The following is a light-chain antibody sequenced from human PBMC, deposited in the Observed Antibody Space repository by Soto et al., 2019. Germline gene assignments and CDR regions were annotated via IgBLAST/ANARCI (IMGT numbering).Light chain of an antibody. CDR1: NNDIGGYTY. CDR3: SSYSRSINYV. Sequence: QSVLTQPPPASGSPGQSVTISCTGSNNDIGGYTYVSCYQQLPGKAPKLIIYEVNKRPSGIPDRFSGSKSGNTASLTVSGLQPEDEAEYFCSSYSRSINYVFGTGTKVTVL. J-gene: IGLJ1*01. CDR2: EVN. V-gene: IGLV2-8*01.